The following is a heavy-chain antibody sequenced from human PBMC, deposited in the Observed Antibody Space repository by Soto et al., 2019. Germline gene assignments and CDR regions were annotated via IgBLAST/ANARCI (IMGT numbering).Heavy chain of an antibody. D-gene: IGHD5-18*01. J-gene: IGHJ4*02. V-gene: IGHV4-30-4*01. CDR1: GGSISSGDYY. Sequence: QVQLQESGPGLVKPSQTLSLTCTVSGGSISSGDYYWSWIRQPPGKGLEWIGYIYYSGSTYYNPSPKRRVTISVDPSKNQFSLKHSSVTAADPAEYCCVGEGGYSHGTDYWGQGTLVTVSS. CDR2: IYYSGST. CDR3: VGEGGYSHGTDY.